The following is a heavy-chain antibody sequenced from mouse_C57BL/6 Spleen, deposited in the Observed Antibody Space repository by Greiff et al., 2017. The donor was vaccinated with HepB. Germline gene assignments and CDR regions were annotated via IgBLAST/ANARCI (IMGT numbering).Heavy chain of an antibody. CDR1: GYTFTSYW. Sequence: VQLQQPGAELVKPGASVKLSCKASGYTFTSYWMHWVKQRPGQGLEWIGMIHPNSGSTNYNEKFKSKATLTVDKSSSTAYMQLSSLTSEDSAVYYCARNYRVYAMDYCGQGTSVTVSS. CDR2: IHPNSGST. J-gene: IGHJ4*01. D-gene: IGHD2-12*01. V-gene: IGHV1-64*01. CDR3: ARNYRVYAMDY.